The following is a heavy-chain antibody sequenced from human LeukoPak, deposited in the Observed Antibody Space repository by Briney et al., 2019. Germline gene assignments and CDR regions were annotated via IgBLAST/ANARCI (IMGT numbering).Heavy chain of an antibody. J-gene: IGHJ3*02. CDR3: ARPNPYSSGWYGDAFDI. CDR1: GGSISSSSYY. CDR2: IYYSGST. V-gene: IGHV4-39*01. Sequence: SETLSLTCTVSGGSISSSSYYWGWIRQPPGKGLEWIGSIYYSGSTYYNPSLKSRVTISVDTSKNQFSLKLSSVTAADTAVYYCARPNPYSSGWYGDAFDIWGQGTMVTVSS. D-gene: IGHD6-19*01.